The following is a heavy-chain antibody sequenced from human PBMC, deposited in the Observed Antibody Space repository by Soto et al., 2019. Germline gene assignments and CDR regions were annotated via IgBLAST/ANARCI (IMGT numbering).Heavy chain of an antibody. Sequence: LSLSGAASGVTCGGYGMNCGRQAQGKRLEWVSSISSSSSYIYYADSVKGRFTISRDNAKNSLYLQMNSLRAEDTAVYYCARDRGILTGYYGYYYYGMDVWGQGTTVTVSS. CDR3: ARDRGILTGYYGYYYYGMDV. V-gene: IGHV3-21*01. CDR1: GVTCGGYG. J-gene: IGHJ6*02. CDR2: ISSSSSYI. D-gene: IGHD3-9*01.